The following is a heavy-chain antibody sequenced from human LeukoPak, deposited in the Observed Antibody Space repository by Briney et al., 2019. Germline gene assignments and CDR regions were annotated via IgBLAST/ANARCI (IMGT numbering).Heavy chain of an antibody. J-gene: IGHJ4*02. Sequence: GESLKISCKGSGYSFTSYWIGWVRQMPGKGLEWMGIIYPGDSDTRYSPSFQGQVTISADKSISTAYLQWSSLKASDTAMYYCARAPDSSGYYPKFDYWGQGTLVTVSS. V-gene: IGHV5-51*01. CDR1: GYSFTSYW. CDR3: ARAPDSSGYYPKFDY. D-gene: IGHD3-22*01. CDR2: IYPGDSDT.